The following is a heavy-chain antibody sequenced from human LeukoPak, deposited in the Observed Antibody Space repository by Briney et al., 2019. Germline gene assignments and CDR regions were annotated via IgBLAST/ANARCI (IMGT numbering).Heavy chain of an antibody. CDR1: GFTFSSYE. V-gene: IGHV3-48*03. Sequence: GGSLRLSCAASGFTFSSYEMNWVRQAPGKGLEWVSYISGSGSTISYADSVQGRFTISRDNAKSSLYLQMNSLIAEDTAVYYCARATVPDYWGQGTLVTVSS. CDR2: ISGSGSTI. CDR3: ARATVPDY. D-gene: IGHD3-10*01. J-gene: IGHJ4*02.